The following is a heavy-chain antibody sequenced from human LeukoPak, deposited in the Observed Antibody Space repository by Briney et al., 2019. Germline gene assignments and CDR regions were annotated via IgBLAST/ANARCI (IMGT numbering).Heavy chain of an antibody. CDR3: ARGGRWLQQLLDY. Sequence: ASVKVSCKASGYTLTAYYIHWVRQAPGQGLEWMGWINPNSGGTNYAQKLQGRVTMTTDTSTSTAYMELRSLRSDDTAVYYCARGGRWLQQLLDYWGQGTLVTVSS. V-gene: IGHV1-2*02. J-gene: IGHJ4*02. CDR2: INPNSGGT. D-gene: IGHD5-24*01. CDR1: GYTLTAYY.